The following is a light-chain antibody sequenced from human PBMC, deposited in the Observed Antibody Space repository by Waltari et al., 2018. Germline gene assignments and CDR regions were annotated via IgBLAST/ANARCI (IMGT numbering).Light chain of an antibody. V-gene: IGKV3-20*01. Sequence: IGLTQSPGTLSLSPGERATLSCSASQTVRTTYLAWYQQKPGQAPTLLIYGASSRATGIPDRFSGSGSGTDFSLTISSLEPEDFAVYYCQQYDISPLTFGGGTKVEIK. CDR1: QTVRTTY. CDR3: QQYDISPLT. J-gene: IGKJ4*01. CDR2: GAS.